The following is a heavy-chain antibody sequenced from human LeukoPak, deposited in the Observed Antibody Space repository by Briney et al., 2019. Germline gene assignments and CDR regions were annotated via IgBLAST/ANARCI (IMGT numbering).Heavy chain of an antibody. CDR3: ARGGAARLHFQN. CDR1: GGSISTYY. J-gene: IGHJ1*01. CDR2: IYHSGST. D-gene: IGHD6-6*01. V-gene: IGHV4-59*01. Sequence: SETPSLTCTVSGGSISTYYWNWIRQPPGKGLEWIGYIYHSGSTNYNPSLQSRVTISVDTSKSQFSLNLNSVTAADTAVYYCARGGAARLHFQNWGQGTLVTVSS.